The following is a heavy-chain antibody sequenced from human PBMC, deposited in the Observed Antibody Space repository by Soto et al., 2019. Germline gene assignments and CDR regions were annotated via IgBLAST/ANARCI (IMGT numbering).Heavy chain of an antibody. CDR2: IIPIFGTA. D-gene: IGHD3-3*01. Sequence: ASVKVSCKASGGTFSSYAISWVRQAPGQGLEWMGGIIPIFGTANYAQKFQGRVTITADESTSTAYMELSSLRSEDTAVYYCARVTDYDFWSGYLDVWGQGTTVTVSS. CDR3: ARVTDYDFWSGYLDV. CDR1: GGTFSSYA. J-gene: IGHJ6*02. V-gene: IGHV1-69*13.